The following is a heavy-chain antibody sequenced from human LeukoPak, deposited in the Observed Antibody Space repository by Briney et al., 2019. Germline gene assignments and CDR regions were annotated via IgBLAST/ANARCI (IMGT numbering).Heavy chain of an antibody. D-gene: IGHD6-13*01. CDR1: GGSISSSNW. CDR2: IYHSGST. J-gene: IGHJ6*02. Sequence: SGTLSLTCAVSGGSISSSNWWSWVRQPPGKGLEWIGEIYHSGSTNYNPSLKSRVTISVDKSKNQFSLKLSSVTAADTAVYYCARLRSIAAAGPEDYYYGMDVWGQGTTVTVSS. V-gene: IGHV4-4*02. CDR3: ARLRSIAAAGPEDYYYGMDV.